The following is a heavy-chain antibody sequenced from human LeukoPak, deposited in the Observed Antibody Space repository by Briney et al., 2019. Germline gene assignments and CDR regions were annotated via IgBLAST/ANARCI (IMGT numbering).Heavy chain of an antibody. Sequence: PSETLSLTCTVSGGSISSYYWSWIRQPPGKRLEWIGYIYYSGSTNYNPSLKSRVTISVDTSKNQFSLKLSSVTAADTAVYYCARVAHYYDSSGYYDYWGQGTLVTVSS. CDR3: ARVAHYYDSSGYYDY. CDR2: IYYSGST. D-gene: IGHD3-22*01. CDR1: GGSISSYY. V-gene: IGHV4-59*01. J-gene: IGHJ4*02.